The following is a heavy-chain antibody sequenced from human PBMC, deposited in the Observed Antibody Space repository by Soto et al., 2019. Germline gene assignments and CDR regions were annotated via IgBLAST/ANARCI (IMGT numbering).Heavy chain of an antibody. J-gene: IGHJ4*02. D-gene: IGHD1-26*01. CDR1: GFTFSSYG. CDR2: ISYDGSNK. CDR3: AKTGIVGAIDY. Sequence: QVQLVESGGGVVQPGRSLRLSCAASGFTFSSYGMHWVRQAPGKGLEWVAVISYDGSNKYYADSVKGRFTISRDNSKNPLYLQMNSLRAEDTAVYYCAKTGIVGAIDYWGQGTLVTVSS. V-gene: IGHV3-30*18.